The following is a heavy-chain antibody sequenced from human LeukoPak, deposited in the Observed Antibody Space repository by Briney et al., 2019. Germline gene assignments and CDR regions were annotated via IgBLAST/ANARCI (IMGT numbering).Heavy chain of an antibody. J-gene: IGHJ6*03. CDR1: GGSISSSSYY. D-gene: IGHD6-13*01. CDR3: ARGGSSWYMNYYYYMDV. Sequence: PSETPSLTCTVSGGSISSSSYYWGWLRQPPGKGLEWIGYIYYSGSTNYNPSLKSRVTISVDTSKNQFSLKLSSVTAADTAVYYCARGGSSWYMNYYYYMDVWGKGTTVTVSS. V-gene: IGHV4-61*05. CDR2: IYYSGST.